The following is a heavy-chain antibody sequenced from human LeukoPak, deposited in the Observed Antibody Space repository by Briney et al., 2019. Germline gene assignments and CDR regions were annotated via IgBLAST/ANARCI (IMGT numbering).Heavy chain of an antibody. V-gene: IGHV1-8*03. D-gene: IGHD1-26*01. J-gene: IGHJ4*02. CDR3: ARGAGSYF. Sequence: GASVKVSCKASGYTFTSYDINWVRQATGQGLEWMGWMNPNSGNTGYAQKFQGRVTITADESTSTAYMELSRLRSEDTAVYYCARGAGSYFWGQGTLVTVSS. CDR2: MNPNSGNT. CDR1: GYTFTSYD.